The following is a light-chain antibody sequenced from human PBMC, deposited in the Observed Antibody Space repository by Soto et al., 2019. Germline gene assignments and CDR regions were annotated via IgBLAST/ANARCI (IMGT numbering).Light chain of an antibody. V-gene: IGLV2-14*01. Sequence: QSALTQPASVSGSPGQSITISWTGTSSDVGGYNYVSWYQQHPGKAPKLMIYDVSNRPSGVSNRFSGSKSGNTASLTISGIQAEDEADYYCSSYTSSSVVFGGGTKLTVL. CDR3: SSYTSSSVV. CDR2: DVS. J-gene: IGLJ2*01. CDR1: SSDVGGYNY.